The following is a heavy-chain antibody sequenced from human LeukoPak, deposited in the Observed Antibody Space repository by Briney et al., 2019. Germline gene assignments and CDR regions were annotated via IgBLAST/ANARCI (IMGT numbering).Heavy chain of an antibody. CDR3: ARRRAVAVDY. CDR1: GGSMSSYY. Sequence: PSETLSLTCTVSGGSMSSYYWSWIRQPPGKGLEWIGYIYYSGSTYYNPSLKSRVTISVDTSKNQFSLKLSSVTAADTAVYYCARRRAVAVDYWGQGTLVTVSS. V-gene: IGHV4-59*08. CDR2: IYYSGST. D-gene: IGHD6-19*01. J-gene: IGHJ4*02.